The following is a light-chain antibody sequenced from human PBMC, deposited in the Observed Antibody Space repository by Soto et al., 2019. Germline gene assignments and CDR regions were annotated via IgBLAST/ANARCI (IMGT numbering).Light chain of an antibody. J-gene: IGLJ1*01. V-gene: IGLV2-18*02. CDR3: SSYAGSNNNYV. CDR1: STDFVSYNR. Sequence: QSVLTQPPSVSGSPGQSVTISCTGTSTDFVSYNRVSWYQQPPGTAPKLIIYEASNRPSGVPDRFSGSKSGNTASLTISGLQAADEADYYCSSYAGSNNNYVFGTGTKLTVL. CDR2: EAS.